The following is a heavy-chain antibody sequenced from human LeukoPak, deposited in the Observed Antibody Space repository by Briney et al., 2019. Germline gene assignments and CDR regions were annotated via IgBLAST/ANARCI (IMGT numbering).Heavy chain of an antibody. CDR2: ISGGTT. CDR1: GFTISTYG. V-gene: IGHV3-23*01. CDR3: AKSVYHSGNY. J-gene: IGHJ4*02. Sequence: GGSLRLSCAASGFTISTYGMSWVRQAPGKGLEWVSSISGGTTYYADSVKGRFTISRDNSKTTVSLQMNSLRAEDTAVYYCAKSVYHSGNYWGQGTLVTVSS. D-gene: IGHD3-10*01.